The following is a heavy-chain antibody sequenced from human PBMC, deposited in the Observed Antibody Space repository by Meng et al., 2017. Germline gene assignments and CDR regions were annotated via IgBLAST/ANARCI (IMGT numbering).Heavy chain of an antibody. V-gene: IGHV3-30*01. D-gene: IGHD3-22*01. Sequence: GESLKISCAASEFTFSNYAMHWVRQAPGKGLEWVAVISYDGSNEDYADSVEGRFTISRDNSQTTLFLEVNSLRVEDSAVYYCTRSYYYESTGYIQDFDYWGLGTLVTVSS. CDR2: ISYDGSNE. CDR3: TRSYYYESTGYIQDFDY. CDR1: EFTFSNYA. J-gene: IGHJ4*02.